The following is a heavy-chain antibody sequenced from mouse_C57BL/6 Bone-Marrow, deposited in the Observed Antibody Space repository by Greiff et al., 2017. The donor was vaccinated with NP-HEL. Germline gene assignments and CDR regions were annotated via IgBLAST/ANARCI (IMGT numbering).Heavy chain of an antibody. D-gene: IGHD2-1*01. CDR2: IHPNSGST. J-gene: IGHJ4*01. CDR3: AAYGKGAMDY. CDR1: GYTFTSYW. Sequence: VQLQQPGAELVKPGASVKLSCKASGYTFTSYWMHWVKQRPGQGLEWIGMIHPNSGSTNYTEKFKSKATLTVDKTSSPAYIQLSSLTSEDSAVYYWAAYGKGAMDYWGQGTSVTVSS. V-gene: IGHV1-64*01.